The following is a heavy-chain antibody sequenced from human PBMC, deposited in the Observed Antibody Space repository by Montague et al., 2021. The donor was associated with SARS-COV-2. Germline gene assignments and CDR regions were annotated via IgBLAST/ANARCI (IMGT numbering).Heavy chain of an antibody. V-gene: IGHV2-5*02. CDR2: IYWDDDK. D-gene: IGHD2-15*01. CDR1: GFSLSTSGVG. CDR3: AHVGMACSGGSCYPTIKDWYFDR. Sequence: PALVKPTQTLTLTCTFSGFSLSTSGVGVGWIRQPPGKALEWLALIYWDDDKRYSPSLKSRITITKDTSKNQVVLTMTNMDPVDTATYYCAHVGMACSGGSCYPTIKDWYFDRWGRGTLVTVSS. J-gene: IGHJ2*01.